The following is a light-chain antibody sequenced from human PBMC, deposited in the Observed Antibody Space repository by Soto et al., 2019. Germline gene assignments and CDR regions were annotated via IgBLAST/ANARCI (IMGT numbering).Light chain of an antibody. V-gene: IGKV1-5*01. J-gene: IGKJ2*01. CDR3: QQYSSYSLYT. CDR1: QSISSW. CDR2: DAS. Sequence: DIQMTQSPSTLSASVGDRVTITCRASQSISSWLAWYQQKPGKAPKLLIYDASSLESGVPSRFSGSGSGTEFTLTISSLQPDDFATYYCQQYSSYSLYTFVQGTQLEMK.